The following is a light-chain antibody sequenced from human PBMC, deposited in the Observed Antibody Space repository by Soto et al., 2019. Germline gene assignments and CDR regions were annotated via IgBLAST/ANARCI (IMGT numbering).Light chain of an antibody. Sequence: DIVMTQSPLSLPVTPGEPASISCRSSQSLLHSNGYNYLDWYLQKPGQSPQLLIYLGSNRASGVPDRFSGSGSGTDFTLKISRVEAEDVGVYYCMKDLQTFFGQGTRLEIK. J-gene: IGKJ5*01. CDR3: MKDLQTF. V-gene: IGKV2-28*01. CDR1: QSLLHSNGYNY. CDR2: LGS.